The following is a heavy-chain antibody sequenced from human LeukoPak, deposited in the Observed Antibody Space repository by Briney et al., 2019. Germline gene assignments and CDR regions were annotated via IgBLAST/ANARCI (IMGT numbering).Heavy chain of an antibody. CDR3: AREKWLRYYMAV. V-gene: IGHV3-48*01. Sequence: GGSLRLSCAASGFTFGIYSMNWVRQAPGKGLEWVSYISSSTIYYADSVKGRFTISRDNAKNSLYLQMNSLRAEDTAVYYCAREKWLRYYMAVWGKGTTVTVSS. J-gene: IGHJ6*03. CDR2: ISSSTI. CDR1: GFTFGIYS. D-gene: IGHD5-12*01.